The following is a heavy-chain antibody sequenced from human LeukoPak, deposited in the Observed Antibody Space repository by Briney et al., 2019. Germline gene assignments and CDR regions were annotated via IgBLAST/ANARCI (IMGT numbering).Heavy chain of an antibody. CDR1: GFNFIDYS. D-gene: IGHD5-24*01. V-gene: IGHV3-48*01. CDR3: ARDGVEMATIPFDY. Sequence: GGSLRLSCAASGFNFIDYSMNWVRQAPGKGLEWISYIGISSGNTKYADSVKGRFTISRDKARNSLYLQMNSLRAEDTAVYYCARDGVEMATIPFDYWGQGTLVTVSS. CDR2: IGISSGNT. J-gene: IGHJ4*02.